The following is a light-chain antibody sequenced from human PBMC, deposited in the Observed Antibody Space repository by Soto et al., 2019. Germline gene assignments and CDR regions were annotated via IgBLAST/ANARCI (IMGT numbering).Light chain of an antibody. CDR3: QQYNNWPTWT. CDR2: AAS. CDR1: QGVSRN. Sequence: EIVMAQSPATLSVSPGERVTLSCRPRQGVSRNLAWYQQKPGQAPRLLIYAASTRANGIPARFSGSGSETEYTLTISSLQSEDYAIYDCQQYNNWPTWTFCQGTKVDIK. J-gene: IGKJ1*01. V-gene: IGKV3-15*01.